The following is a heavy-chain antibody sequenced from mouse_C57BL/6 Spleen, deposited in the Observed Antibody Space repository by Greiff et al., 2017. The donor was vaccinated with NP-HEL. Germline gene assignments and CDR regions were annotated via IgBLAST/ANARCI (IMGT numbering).Heavy chain of an antibody. D-gene: IGHD4-1*02. CDR1: GFSINSDCY. CDR3: ARAPQLLYYAMDY. V-gene: IGHV3-3*01. Sequence: EVKLMESGPSLVRPSQTLSLTCPVTGFSINSDCYWIWIRQFPGNKLEYIGYTFYSGITYYNPSLESRTYITRATSKNQFSLKLSSVTTEDTATYYCARAPQLLYYAMDYWGQGTSVTVSS. J-gene: IGHJ4*01. CDR2: TFYSGIT.